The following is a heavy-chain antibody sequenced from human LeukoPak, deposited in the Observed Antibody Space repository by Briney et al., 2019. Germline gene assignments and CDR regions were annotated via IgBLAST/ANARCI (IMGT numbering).Heavy chain of an antibody. CDR3: ARIGTYYYGSGRAGDYFDY. D-gene: IGHD3-10*01. Sequence: ASVKVSCKASGYTFTSYGISWVRQAPGQGLEWMGWISAYNGNTNYAQKLQGRVTMTTDTSTSTAYMELRSLRSDDTAVYYCARIGTYYYGSGRAGDYFDYWGQGTLVTASS. V-gene: IGHV1-18*01. J-gene: IGHJ4*02. CDR1: GYTFTSYG. CDR2: ISAYNGNT.